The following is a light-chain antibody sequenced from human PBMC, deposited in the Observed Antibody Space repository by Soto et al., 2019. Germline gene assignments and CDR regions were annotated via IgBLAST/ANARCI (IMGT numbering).Light chain of an antibody. J-gene: IGLJ1*01. CDR3: SSCTSSSSFV. CDR2: EVS. CDR1: SSDVGSYDY. V-gene: IGLV2-14*01. Sequence: QSALTQHASVSGSPGQSIIISCTGTSSDVGSYDYVSWYQQHPGKVPKLLIHEVSYRPSGVSNRFSGSKSGNTASLTISGLQAEDEAEYYCSSCTSSSSFVFGNGTKVTVL.